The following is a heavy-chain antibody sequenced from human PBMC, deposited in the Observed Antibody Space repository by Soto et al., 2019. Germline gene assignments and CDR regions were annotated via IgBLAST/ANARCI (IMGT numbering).Heavy chain of an antibody. CDR3: ARDYLVAGSSFDY. D-gene: IGHD6-19*01. CDR1: GFSFTSYG. Sequence: LRLSCTASGFSFTSYGIHWVRQAPGRGLEWVAVIWYDESNKHYTDSVKGRFTISRDISKNTVYLQMNSLRAEDTAVYYCARDYLVAGSSFDYWGQGTLVTVSS. J-gene: IGHJ4*02. CDR2: IWYDESNK. V-gene: IGHV3-33*01.